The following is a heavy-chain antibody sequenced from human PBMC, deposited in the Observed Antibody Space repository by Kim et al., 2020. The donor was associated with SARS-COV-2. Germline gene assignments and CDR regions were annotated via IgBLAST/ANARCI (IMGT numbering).Heavy chain of an antibody. D-gene: IGHD3-10*01. J-gene: IGHJ5*02. CDR2: IYYSGST. V-gene: IGHV4-39*01. CDR1: GGSISSSSYY. Sequence: SETLSLTCTVSGGSISSSSYYWGWIRQPPGKGLEWIGSIYYSGSTYYNPSLKSRVTISVDTSKNQFSLKLSSVTAADTAVYYCAVALGSYYGSGAINWFDPWGQGTLVTVSS. CDR3: AVALGSYYGSGAINWFDP.